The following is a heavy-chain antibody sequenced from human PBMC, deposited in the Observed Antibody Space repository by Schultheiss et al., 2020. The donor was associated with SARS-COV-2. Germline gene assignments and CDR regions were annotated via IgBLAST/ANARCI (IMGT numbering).Heavy chain of an antibody. CDR1: GGSISSYY. V-gene: IGHV4-39*01. J-gene: IGHJ6*03. D-gene: IGHD6-25*01. CDR3: ARHAAPYYYYYYMDV. Sequence: SQTLSLTCTVSGGSISSYYWGWIRQPPGKGLEWIGSIYYSGSTYYNPSLKSRVTISVDTSKNQFSLKLSSVTAADTAVYYCARHAAPYYYYYYMDVWGQGTTVTVSS. CDR2: IYYSGST.